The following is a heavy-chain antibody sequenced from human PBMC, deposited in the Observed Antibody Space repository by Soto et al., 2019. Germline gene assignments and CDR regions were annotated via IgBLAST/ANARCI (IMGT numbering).Heavy chain of an antibody. Sequence: GGSLRLSCAASGFTFSSYAMHWVRQAPGKGLEWVAVISYDGSNKYYADSVKGRFTISRDNSKNTLYLQMNSLRAEDTAVYYCARDQTITIFGVANCYYGMDVWGQGTTVTVSS. CDR2: ISYDGSNK. D-gene: IGHD3-3*01. J-gene: IGHJ6*02. CDR3: ARDQTITIFGVANCYYGMDV. CDR1: GFTFSSYA. V-gene: IGHV3-30*04.